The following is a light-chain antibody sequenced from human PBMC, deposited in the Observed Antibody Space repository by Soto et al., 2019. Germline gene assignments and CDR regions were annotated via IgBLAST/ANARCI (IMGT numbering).Light chain of an antibody. CDR2: DAS. CDR3: QQYNNWPPWT. J-gene: IGKJ1*01. V-gene: IGKV3-15*01. Sequence: EIVMTQSPATLSVSPGERATLSCRASQSVSSNLAWYQQKPGQAPRLLIYDASTRATGIPARFSGSGSGTEFTLIISSLLSEDFVVYYCQQYNNWPPWTFGQGTKVEIK. CDR1: QSVSSN.